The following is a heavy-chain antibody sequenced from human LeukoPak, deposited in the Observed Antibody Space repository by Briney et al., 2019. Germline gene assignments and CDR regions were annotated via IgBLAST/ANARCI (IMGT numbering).Heavy chain of an antibody. D-gene: IGHD6-19*01. V-gene: IGHV3-23*01. Sequence: GGSLRLSCAASGFTFSSYAMSWVRRVPGKGLEWVSVIRGSGGTTNYADSVKGRFTISRDNSKNTLYLQMNSLRAEDTAVYYCAKDGDSSGWYYFDYWGQGTLVTVSS. J-gene: IGHJ4*02. CDR1: GFTFSSYA. CDR2: IRGSGGTT. CDR3: AKDGDSSGWYYFDY.